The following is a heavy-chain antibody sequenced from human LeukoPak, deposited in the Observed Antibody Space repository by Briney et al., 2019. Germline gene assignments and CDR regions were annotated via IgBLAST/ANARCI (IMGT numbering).Heavy chain of an antibody. V-gene: IGHV4-61*01. CDR3: ARVAGGYYYYYGMDV. J-gene: IGHJ6*04. CDR1: GGSVSSGSYY. D-gene: IGHD6-13*01. Sequence: SETLSLTCTVSGGSVSSGSYYWSWIRQPPGKGLEWIGYIHYSGSTNYNPSLKSRVTISVDTSKNQFSLKLSSVTAADTAVYYCARVAGGYYYYYGMDVWGKGTTVTVSS. CDR2: IHYSGST.